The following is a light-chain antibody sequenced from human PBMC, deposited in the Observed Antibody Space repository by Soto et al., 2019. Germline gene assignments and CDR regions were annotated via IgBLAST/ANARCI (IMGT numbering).Light chain of an antibody. CDR3: QQFHNWPLT. J-gene: IGKJ1*01. CDR2: GAS. Sequence: EIVMTQSPDTLSLSPGEGATLSCRASQSVRGNVVWYQRKPGQPPRLLISGASTRATGVPARFSGSGSGTEFTLTISSLQSEDFAIYYCQQFHNWPLTFGQGTKVEIK. V-gene: IGKV3-15*01. CDR1: QSVRGN.